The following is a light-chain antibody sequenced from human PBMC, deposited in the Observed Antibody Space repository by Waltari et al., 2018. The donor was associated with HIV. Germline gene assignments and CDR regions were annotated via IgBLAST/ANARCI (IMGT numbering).Light chain of an antibody. CDR1: QSVSSSY. Sequence: DIGLTPSPGTLSLSPGERATLSGRASQSVSSSYLAWYQQRPGQAPRLLIYGASSRATGIPDRFSGSGSGTDFTLTISRLEAEDFAVYYCQQYGSSPRTFGQGTKVEIK. J-gene: IGKJ1*01. CDR2: GAS. CDR3: QQYGSSPRT. V-gene: IGKV3-20*01.